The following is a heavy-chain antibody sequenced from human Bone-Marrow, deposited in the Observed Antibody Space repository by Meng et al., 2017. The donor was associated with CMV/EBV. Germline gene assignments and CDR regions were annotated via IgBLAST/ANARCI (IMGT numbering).Heavy chain of an antibody. CDR2: IIPIFGTA. CDR3: ARVIVVVPAALTNPRYYYYGMDV. V-gene: IGHV1-69*05. Sequence: SVKVSCKASGGTFSSYAISWVRQAPGQGLEWMGGIIPIFGTANYAQKFQGRVTITTDESTSTAYMELSSLRSEDTAVYYCARVIVVVPAALTNPRYYYYGMDVWGQWTTVPVSS. J-gene: IGHJ6*02. D-gene: IGHD2-2*01. CDR1: GGTFSSYA.